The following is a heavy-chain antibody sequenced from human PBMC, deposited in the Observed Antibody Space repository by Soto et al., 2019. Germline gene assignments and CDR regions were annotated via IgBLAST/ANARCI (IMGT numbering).Heavy chain of an antibody. CDR1: GGSISSGDYY. J-gene: IGHJ1*01. D-gene: IGHD6-13*01. Sequence: SETLSLTCTVSGGSISSGDYYWSWIRQPPGKGLEWIGYIYYSGSTYYNPSLKSRVTISVDTSKNRFSLKLSSVTAADTAVYYCASSGYSSSPAHFQHWGQGTLVTVSS. V-gene: IGHV4-30-4*01. CDR3: ASSGYSSSPAHFQH. CDR2: IYYSGST.